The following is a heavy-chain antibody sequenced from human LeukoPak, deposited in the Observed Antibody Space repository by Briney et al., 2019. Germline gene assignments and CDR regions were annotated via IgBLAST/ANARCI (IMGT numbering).Heavy chain of an antibody. CDR3: ARDSVGATTGLGY. CDR1: GFTFSSYW. D-gene: IGHD1-26*01. CDR2: IKQDGSEK. Sequence: PGGSLRLSCAASGFTFSSYWMSWVRQAPGKGLEWVANIKQDGSEKYYVDSEKGRFTISRDNAKNSLYLQMNSLRAEDTAVYYCARDSVGATTGLGYWGQGTLVTVSS. J-gene: IGHJ4*02. V-gene: IGHV3-7*01.